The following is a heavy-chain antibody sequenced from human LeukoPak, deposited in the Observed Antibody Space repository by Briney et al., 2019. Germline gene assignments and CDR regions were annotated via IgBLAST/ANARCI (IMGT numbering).Heavy chain of an antibody. D-gene: IGHD3-22*01. CDR3: ARPRPLKSMIDTTDAFDI. CDR2: ISSSSSYI. V-gene: IGHV3-21*01. Sequence: GGSLRLSCAASGFTFSSYSMNWVRQAPGKGLEWVSSISSSSSYIYYADSVKGRFTISRDNAKNSLYLQMNSLRAEDTAVYYCARPRPLKSMIDTTDAFDIWGQGTMVTVSS. CDR1: GFTFSSYS. J-gene: IGHJ3*02.